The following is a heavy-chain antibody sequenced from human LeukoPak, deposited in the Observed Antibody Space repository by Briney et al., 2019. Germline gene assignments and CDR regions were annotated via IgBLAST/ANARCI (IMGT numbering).Heavy chain of an antibody. D-gene: IGHD2-15*01. CDR3: ARARPAYSDFDY. CDR1: GYSISSGYY. V-gene: IGHV4-38-2*02. Sequence: SETLSLTCTVSGYSISSGYYWGWIRQPPGKGLEWIGNIYHGGSIYYNPSFKSRVTISVDTSKNQFSLKLSSVTAADTAVYYCARARPAYSDFDYWGQGTLVTVSS. CDR2: IYHGGSI. J-gene: IGHJ4*02.